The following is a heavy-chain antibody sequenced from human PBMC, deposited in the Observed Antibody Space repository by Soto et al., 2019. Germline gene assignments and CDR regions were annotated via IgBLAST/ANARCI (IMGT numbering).Heavy chain of an antibody. J-gene: IGHJ4*02. CDR2: INHSGST. V-gene: IGHV4-34*01. CDR3: ARVLPRGYSYGPGKENYFDY. D-gene: IGHD5-18*01. Sequence: PSETLSLTCAVYGGSFSGYYWSWIRQPPGKGLEWIGEINHSGSTNYNPSLKSRVTISVDTSKNQFSLKLSSVTAADTAVYYCARVLPRGYSYGPGKENYFDYWGQGTLVTVSS. CDR1: GGSFSGYY.